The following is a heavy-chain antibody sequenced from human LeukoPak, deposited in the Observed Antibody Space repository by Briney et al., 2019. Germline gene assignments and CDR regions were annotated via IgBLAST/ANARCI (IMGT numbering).Heavy chain of an antibody. V-gene: IGHV1-18*01. CDR2: ISAYNGNT. CDR1: GYTFTSYG. J-gene: IGHJ4*02. D-gene: IGHD4-23*01. CDR3: ARSSTVVTPMDY. Sequence: ASVKVSCKASGYTFTSYGTSWVRQAPGQGLEWMGWISAYNGNTNYAQKLQGRVTMTTDTSTSTAYMELRSLRSDDTAVYYCARSSTVVTPMDYWGQGTLVTVSS.